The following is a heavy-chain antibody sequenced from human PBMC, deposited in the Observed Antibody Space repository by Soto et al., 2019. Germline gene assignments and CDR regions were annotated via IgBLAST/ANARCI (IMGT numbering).Heavy chain of an antibody. D-gene: IGHD5-12*01. CDR1: GFTFDDYG. Sequence: GGSLRLSCAASGFTFDDYGMSWVRQAPGKGLEWVSGINWNGGSTGYADSVKGRFTISRDNAKNSLYLQMNSLRAEDTALYYCARVPPGGYSGYDSAFDIWGKGTMVTVSS. CDR2: INWNGGST. CDR3: ARVPPGGYSGYDSAFDI. J-gene: IGHJ3*02. V-gene: IGHV3-20*04.